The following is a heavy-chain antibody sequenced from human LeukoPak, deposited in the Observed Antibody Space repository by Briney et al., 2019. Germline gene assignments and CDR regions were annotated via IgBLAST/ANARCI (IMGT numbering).Heavy chain of an antibody. CDR2: ISYDGSNK. CDR3: ARESTPDDYGDLHFDY. Sequence: GGSLRLSCAASGFTFSSYAMHWVRQAPGKGLEWVAVISYDGSNKYYADSVKGRFTISRDNSKNTLYLQMNSLRAEDTAVYYCARESTPDDYGDLHFDYWGQGTLVTASS. CDR1: GFTFSSYA. J-gene: IGHJ4*02. D-gene: IGHD4-17*01. V-gene: IGHV3-30-3*01.